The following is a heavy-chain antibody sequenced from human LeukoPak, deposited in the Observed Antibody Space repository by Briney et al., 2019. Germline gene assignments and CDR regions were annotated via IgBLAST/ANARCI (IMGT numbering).Heavy chain of an antibody. Sequence: PSETLSLTCSVSAGSISTYYWTWVRQPPGKGLEWIGYIYYTGSTNYNPSLKSRVTISVDTSKNQFSLKLSSVTAADTAVYYCARVYGGGYDFRGAFDIWGQGTMVTVSS. CDR2: IYYTGST. CDR1: AGSISTYY. J-gene: IGHJ3*02. V-gene: IGHV4-59*01. CDR3: ARVYGGGYDFRGAFDI. D-gene: IGHD5-12*01.